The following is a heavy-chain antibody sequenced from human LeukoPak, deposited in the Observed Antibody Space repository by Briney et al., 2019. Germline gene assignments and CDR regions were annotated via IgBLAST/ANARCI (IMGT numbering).Heavy chain of an antibody. J-gene: IGHJ6*03. CDR2: INHSGST. CDR3: ARGYSSGWYYMDV. Sequence: PSETLSLTCAVYGGSFSGYYWSWIRQPPGKGLEWIGEINHSGSTNYNPSLKSRVTISVDTSKNQFSLKLSSVTAADTAVYYCARGYSSGWYYMDVWGKGTTVTVSS. CDR1: GGSFSGYY. D-gene: IGHD6-19*01. V-gene: IGHV4-34*01.